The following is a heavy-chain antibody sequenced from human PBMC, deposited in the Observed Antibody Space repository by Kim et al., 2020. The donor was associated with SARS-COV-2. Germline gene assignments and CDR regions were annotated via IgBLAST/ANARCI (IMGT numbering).Heavy chain of an antibody. CDR2: IYSGGST. Sequence: GGSLRLSCAASGFTVSSNYMSWVRQAPGKGLEWVSIIYSGGSTYYPDSVKGRFTISRDNSKNTLYLQMSSLRAEDTAVYYCARVIVMTGSDAFDIWGRGTMVTVSS. D-gene: IGHD3-9*01. CDR1: GFTVSSNY. V-gene: IGHV3-53*01. J-gene: IGHJ3*02. CDR3: ARVIVMTGSDAFDI.